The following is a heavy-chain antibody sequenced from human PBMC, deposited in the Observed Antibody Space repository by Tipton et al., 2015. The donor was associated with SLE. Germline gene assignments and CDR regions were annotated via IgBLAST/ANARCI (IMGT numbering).Heavy chain of an antibody. CDR3: ARDLVGAIYYFDY. D-gene: IGHD1-26*01. Sequence: SLRLSCAASGFTVSNNYMSWVRQAPGRGLEWVSVIFIGDNTYYADSVKGRFTISRDNSKNTLYLQMNSLRAEDTAVYYCARDLVGAIYYFDYWGQGTLVTVSS. CDR2: IFIGDNT. V-gene: IGHV3-66*02. J-gene: IGHJ4*02. CDR1: GFTVSNNY.